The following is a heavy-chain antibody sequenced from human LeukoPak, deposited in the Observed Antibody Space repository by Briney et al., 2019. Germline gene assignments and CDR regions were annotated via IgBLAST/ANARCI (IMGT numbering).Heavy chain of an antibody. V-gene: IGHV4-30-2*01. Sequence: SETLSLTCAVSGGSISSGGYSWSWIRQPPGKGLEWIGYIYHSGSTYYNPSLKSRVTISVDRSKNQFSLKLSSVTAADTAVYYCARAQGRGWYGRINWFDPWGQGTLVTVSS. D-gene: IGHD6-19*01. CDR2: IYHSGST. CDR1: GGSISSGGYS. CDR3: ARAQGRGWYGRINWFDP. J-gene: IGHJ5*02.